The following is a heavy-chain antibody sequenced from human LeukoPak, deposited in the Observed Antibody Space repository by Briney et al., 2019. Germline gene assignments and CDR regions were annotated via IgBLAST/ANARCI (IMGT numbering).Heavy chain of an antibody. V-gene: IGHV4-39*01. CDR1: GVSISSSSYY. CDR3: ASFYYYDSSGYVFDY. CDR2: IYYSGST. D-gene: IGHD3-22*01. J-gene: IGHJ4*02. Sequence: SETLSLTCTVSGVSISSSSYYWGWLRQPPGKGLEWIGSIYYSGSTYYNPSLKSRVTISVDTSKNQFSLKLSSVTAADTAVHYCASFYYYDSSGYVFDYWGQGTLVTVSS.